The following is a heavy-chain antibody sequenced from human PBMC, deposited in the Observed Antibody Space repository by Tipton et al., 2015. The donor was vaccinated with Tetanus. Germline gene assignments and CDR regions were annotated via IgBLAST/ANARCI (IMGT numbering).Heavy chain of an antibody. J-gene: IGHJ4*02. CDR1: EFSFSSYA. V-gene: IGHV3-23*01. D-gene: IGHD6-25*01. Sequence: SLRLSCAASEFSFSSYAMTWVRQAPGKGLEWVSVIGGDGDGIQYADSVKGRFTISRDNAKNSLFLEMNSLRADDTAVYYCVSGSALDYWGQGTLITVSS. CDR3: VSGSALDY. CDR2: IGGDGDGI.